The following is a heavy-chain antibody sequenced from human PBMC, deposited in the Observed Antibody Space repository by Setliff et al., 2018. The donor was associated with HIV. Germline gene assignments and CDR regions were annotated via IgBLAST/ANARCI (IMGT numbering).Heavy chain of an antibody. CDR1: GGTFSSYA. Sequence: SVKVSCKASGGTFSSYAISWVRQAPGQGLEWMGGIIPILGMANYAQKFQGRVTITADKSTSTAYMELSSLRSDDTAMYFCARLGSGWSDSYYYAMDIWGQGTTVTVS. V-gene: IGHV1-69*10. CDR3: ARLGSGWSDSYYYAMDI. CDR2: IIPILGMA. D-gene: IGHD6-19*01. J-gene: IGHJ6*02.